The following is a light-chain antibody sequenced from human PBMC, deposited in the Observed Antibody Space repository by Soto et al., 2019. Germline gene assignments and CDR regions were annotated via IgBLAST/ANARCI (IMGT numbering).Light chain of an antibody. CDR3: MQALQSPLT. CDR1: RSLLRNGKNY. CDR2: LGS. J-gene: IGKJ4*01. Sequence: DIVMTQSPLSLPVTPGEPASISCRSSRSLLRNGKNYLTWYLQKPGQSPQLLIYLGSNRASGVPDRFSCSAAGTDFTLKISRVEADVVGIYYCMQALQSPLTFGGGTKVEIK. V-gene: IGKV2-28*01.